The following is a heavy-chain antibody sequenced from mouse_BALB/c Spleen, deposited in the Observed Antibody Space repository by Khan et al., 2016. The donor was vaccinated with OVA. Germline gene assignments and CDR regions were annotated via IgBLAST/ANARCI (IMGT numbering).Heavy chain of an antibody. D-gene: IGHD2-2*01. V-gene: IGHV1S81*02. CDR2: INPSNGGT. J-gene: IGHJ3*01. CDR1: GYTFTSYY. Sequence: QVQLKESGAELVKPGASVRLSCKTSGYTFTSYYMYWVKQRPGQGLEWIGEINPSNGGTNFNEKFKSKATLNVDKSSSTAYMQLSSLTSEDSAVYYCTRSGYGSFVYWGQGTLVTVSA. CDR3: TRSGYGSFVY.